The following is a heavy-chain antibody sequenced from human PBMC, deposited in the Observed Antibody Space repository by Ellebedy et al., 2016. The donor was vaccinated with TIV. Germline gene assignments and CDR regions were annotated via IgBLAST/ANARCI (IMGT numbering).Heavy chain of an antibody. V-gene: IGHV3-49*01. CDR3: NRGGGSARYYFDY. CDR2: VRDKTFGGTT. Sequence: GESLKISCTTSGFSFGDYAVSWFRQAPGKGLEWLTVVRDKTFGGTTEYAASVKGRFTVSGDGSESIVYLQMDSLQSEDTAIYFCNRGGGSARYYFDYWGQGTLVTVSS. CDR1: GFSFGDYA. D-gene: IGHD3-10*01. J-gene: IGHJ4*02.